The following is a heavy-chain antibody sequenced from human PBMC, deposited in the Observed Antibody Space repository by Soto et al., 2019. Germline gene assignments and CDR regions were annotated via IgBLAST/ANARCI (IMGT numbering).Heavy chain of an antibody. CDR1: GGSISSYY. V-gene: IGHV4-59*08. D-gene: IGHD5-12*01. CDR3: ARRPYSDYDTNWFDP. CDR2: IYYTGSA. Sequence: SETLSLTCRVSGGSISSYYWSWIRQPPGKGLEWIGYIYYTGSANYNPSLKSRVTISVDTSKNRFSLKLSSVTAADTAMYYCARRPYSDYDTNWFDPWGQGTLVTVSS. J-gene: IGHJ5*02.